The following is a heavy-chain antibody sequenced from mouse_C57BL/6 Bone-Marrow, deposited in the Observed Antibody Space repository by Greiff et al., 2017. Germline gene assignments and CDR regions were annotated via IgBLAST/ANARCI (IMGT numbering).Heavy chain of an antibody. D-gene: IGHD1-1*02. CDR2: INPSNGGT. Sequence: QVQLQQPGTELVKPGASVKLSCKASGYTFTSYWMHWVKQRPGQGLEWIGNINPSNGGTNYNEKFKSKATLTVDKASSTAYMQLSSLTAEDSAVYYGARRWGDEDYFDYWGQGTTLTVSS. CDR3: ARRWGDEDYFDY. V-gene: IGHV1-53*01. J-gene: IGHJ2*01. CDR1: GYTFTSYW.